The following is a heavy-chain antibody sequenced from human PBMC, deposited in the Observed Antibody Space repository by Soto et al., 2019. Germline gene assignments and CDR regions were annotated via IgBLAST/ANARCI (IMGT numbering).Heavy chain of an antibody. CDR1: GFTFSSYG. V-gene: IGHV3-33*01. CDR2: IWYDGSNK. D-gene: IGHD2-15*01. CDR3: ARDRYCSGGSCYSVVFDY. Sequence: QVQLVESGGGVVQPGRSLRLSCAASGFTFSSYGMHWVRQAPGKGLEWVAVIWYDGSNKYYADSVKGRFTISRDNSKNKLYLQMNSLRAEDTAVYYCARDRYCSGGSCYSVVFDYWGQGNLVTVSS. J-gene: IGHJ4*02.